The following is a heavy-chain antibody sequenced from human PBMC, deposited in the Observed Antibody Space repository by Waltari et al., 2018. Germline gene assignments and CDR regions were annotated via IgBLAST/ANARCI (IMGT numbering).Heavy chain of an antibody. Sequence: QLLEAGGGLAQPGGSLSLSCQASGFPFPSYPLNWVRQAPGKGLGWVSLMSGRGLIEYAESVKGRVTISRDNAKNTLYLEMNRLRVEDTAVYFCAKDEGNRIAPTFGMDAWGHGTTVLVS. D-gene: IGHD2-21*01. J-gene: IGHJ6*02. CDR3: AKDEGNRIAPTFGMDA. V-gene: IGHV3-23*01. CDR1: GFPFPSYP. CDR2: MSGRGLI.